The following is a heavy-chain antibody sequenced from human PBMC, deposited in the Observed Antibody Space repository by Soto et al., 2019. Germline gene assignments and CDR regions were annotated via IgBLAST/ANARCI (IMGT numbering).Heavy chain of an antibody. D-gene: IGHD2-21*01. CDR1: GYTFTSYG. V-gene: IGHV1-18*01. CDR3: AIDCGRDGYLRNWFDL. Sequence: SVKVSCKTSGYTFTSYGISWVRQAPGQGLKWMGWISAYNGNTNYAQKFQGRVTMTADTSTSTAYMELRSLRSDDTAVYSCAIDCGRDGYLRNWFDLWGQGSLVTVSS. J-gene: IGHJ5*02. CDR2: ISAYNGNT.